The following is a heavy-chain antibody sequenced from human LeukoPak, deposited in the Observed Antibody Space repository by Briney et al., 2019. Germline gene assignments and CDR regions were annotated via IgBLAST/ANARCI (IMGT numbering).Heavy chain of an antibody. Sequence: SQTLSLTCAVSGGSISSGGYYWGWIRQPPGKGLEWIGYIYYSGSTNYNPSLKGRVTISVDTSKSQFSLKLSSVTAADTAVYYCARVPYSSGWYVDYWGQGTLVTVSS. CDR3: ARVPYSSGWYVDY. V-gene: IGHV4-61*08. J-gene: IGHJ4*02. CDR2: IYYSGST. D-gene: IGHD6-19*01. CDR1: GGSISSGGYY.